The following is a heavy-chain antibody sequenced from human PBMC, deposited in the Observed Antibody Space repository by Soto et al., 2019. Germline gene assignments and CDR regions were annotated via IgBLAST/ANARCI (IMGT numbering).Heavy chain of an antibody. V-gene: IGHV4-59*01. J-gene: IGHJ4*02. D-gene: IGHD1-26*01. CDR3: AREGGGYYSADY. CDR2: IYYSGST. CDR1: GGSISSYY. Sequence: QVQLQESGPGLVKPSETLSLTCTVSGGSISSYYWSWIRQPPGKGLEWIGYIYYSGSTYYNPSLKSRVSISVDTPKNQFSLKLSSVPAADTAVYYCAREGGGYYSADYWGQGTLVTVSS.